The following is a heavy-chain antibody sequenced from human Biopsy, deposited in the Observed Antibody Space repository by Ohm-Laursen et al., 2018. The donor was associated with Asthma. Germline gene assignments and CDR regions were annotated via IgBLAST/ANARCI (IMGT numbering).Heavy chain of an antibody. Sequence: SLRLSCAASGFTFGDYWMIWVRQVPGKGLEWVANIKHDGTEKNHVDSLKGRFTISRDDAKNPLYLQMNSLRAEDTAVYYCARTFHFWSPYHAEHYQLWGQGTLVTVPS. D-gene: IGHD3-3*02. V-gene: IGHV3-7*01. CDR2: IKHDGTEK. CDR3: ARTFHFWSPYHAEHYQL. CDR1: GFTFGDYW. J-gene: IGHJ1*01.